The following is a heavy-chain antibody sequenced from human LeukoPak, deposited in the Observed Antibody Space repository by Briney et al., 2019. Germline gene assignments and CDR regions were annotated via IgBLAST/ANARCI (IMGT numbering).Heavy chain of an antibody. V-gene: IGHV3-74*01. CDR1: EFTFSAYW. CDR2: TRGDGSMT. D-gene: IGHD6-25*01. J-gene: IGHJ4*02. CDR3: ARENLAAAADY. Sequence: GGSLRLSRAASEFTFSAYWMHWVRQAPGKGLVWVSRTRGDGSMTNYAGSVKGRFTISRDNAKNTLYLQMNSLRLEDTAVYYCARENLAAAADYWGQGTVVTVSS.